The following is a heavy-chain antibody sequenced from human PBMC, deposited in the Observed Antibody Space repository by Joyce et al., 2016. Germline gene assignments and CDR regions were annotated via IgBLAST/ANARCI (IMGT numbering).Heavy chain of an antibody. V-gene: IGHV4-4*07. Sequence: QVQLQESGPGLVKPSETLSLTCTVSGGSINSYFWTWIRQPAGKGLEWMGRIYSTGDDKYNPSLKSRVTMSIDTSKNQFSLKLSSVTAADTALYYCARGGLGFNSTTSRNAFDIWGQGTVVSVSS. CDR2: IYSTGDD. CDR3: ARGGLGFNSTTSRNAFDI. J-gene: IGHJ3*02. D-gene: IGHD2/OR15-2a*01. CDR1: GGSINSYF.